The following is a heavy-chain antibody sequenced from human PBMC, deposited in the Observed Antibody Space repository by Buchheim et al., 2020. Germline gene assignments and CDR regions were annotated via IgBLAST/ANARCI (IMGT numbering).Heavy chain of an antibody. CDR2: ISGSSRSI. Sequence: EVQLVESGGGLVKPGGSLRLSCAASGFRFNTYTVNWVRQAPGAGLEWVSSISGSSRSIYYADSMKGRFTISRDNAKNSLFLQMDSLRAEDTGLYYCARTYYDGNNYYFDEWGQGTL. CDR3: ARTYYDGNNYYFDE. J-gene: IGHJ4*02. D-gene: IGHD3-16*01. CDR1: GFRFNTYT. V-gene: IGHV3-21*02.